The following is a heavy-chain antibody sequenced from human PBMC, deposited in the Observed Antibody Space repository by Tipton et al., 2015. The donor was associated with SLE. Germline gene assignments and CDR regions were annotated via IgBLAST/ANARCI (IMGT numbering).Heavy chain of an antibody. D-gene: IGHD5-24*01. CDR3: ARERSMGY. V-gene: IGHV4-38-2*02. CDR1: GYSISSGYY. J-gene: IGHJ4*02. Sequence: GLVKPSETLSLTCTVSGYSISSGYYWGWIRQPPGKGLEWIGEINHSGSTNYNPSLKSRVTISVDTSKNQFSLKLSSVTAADTAVYYCARERSMGYWGQGTLVTVSS. CDR2: INHSGST.